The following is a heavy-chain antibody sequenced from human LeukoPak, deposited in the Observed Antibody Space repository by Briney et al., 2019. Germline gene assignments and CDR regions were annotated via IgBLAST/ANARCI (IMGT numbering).Heavy chain of an antibody. CDR1: GGSISSSSYY. Sequence: PSETLSLTCTVSGGSISSSSYYWGWIRQPPGKGLEWIGSIYYSGSTYYNPSLKSRVTISVDTSKNQFSLKLSSVTAADTAVYYCARGGPELVRPFDYWGQGTLVTVCS. D-gene: IGHD6-6*01. CDR2: IYYSGST. CDR3: ARGGPELVRPFDY. V-gene: IGHV4-39*07. J-gene: IGHJ4*02.